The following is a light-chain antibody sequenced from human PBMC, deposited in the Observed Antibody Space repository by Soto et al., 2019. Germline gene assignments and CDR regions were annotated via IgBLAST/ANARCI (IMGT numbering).Light chain of an antibody. CDR1: SEHSTYA. V-gene: IGLV4-69*01. CDR2: INRDGSH. J-gene: IGLJ2*01. Sequence: QLVLTQSPSASASLGASVNLTCTLSSEHSTYAIAWHQQQPERGPRCLMRINRDGSHDRGDGIPDRFSGSSSGAERYLTISSLQSEDEADYYCQTWGPGIRVFGGGTKVTVL. CDR3: QTWGPGIRV.